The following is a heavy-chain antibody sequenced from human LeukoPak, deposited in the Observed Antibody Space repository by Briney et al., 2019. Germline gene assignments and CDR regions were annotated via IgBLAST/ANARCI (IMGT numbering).Heavy chain of an antibody. CDR3: AREGYCSSTSCYDYYYYMDV. CDR1: GFTFSSYW. J-gene: IGHJ6*03. V-gene: IGHV3-7*01. CDR2: INQHGNEK. Sequence: PGGSLRLSCATSGFTFSSYWMSWVRQAPGKGLEWVANINQHGNEKYYVDSVKGRFTISRDNAKNSMYLQMNSLRVEDTAVYYCAREGYCSSTSCYDYYYYMDVWGKGTTVTVSS. D-gene: IGHD2-2*01.